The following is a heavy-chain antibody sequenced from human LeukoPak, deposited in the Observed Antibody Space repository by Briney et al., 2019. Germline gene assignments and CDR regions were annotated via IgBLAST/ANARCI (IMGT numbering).Heavy chain of an antibody. J-gene: IGHJ6*03. D-gene: IGHD6-19*01. Sequence: GASVKVSCKASGYTFTGYYMHWVRQAPGQGLEWMGWINPNSGGTNYAQKFQGRVTMTRDTSISTAYMELSRLRSDDTAVYYCARDGIAVADTRAESNYYYYMDVWGKGTTVTVSS. CDR2: INPNSGGT. CDR1: GYTFTGYY. CDR3: ARDGIAVADTRAESNYYYYMDV. V-gene: IGHV1-2*02.